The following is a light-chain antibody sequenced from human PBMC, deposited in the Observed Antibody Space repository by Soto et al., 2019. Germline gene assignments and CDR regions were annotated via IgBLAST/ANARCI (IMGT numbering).Light chain of an antibody. CDR1: QSVSSN. J-gene: IGKJ2*01. CDR3: QQYNNWPPYT. Sequence: EIVMTQSPATLSVSPGDRAILSCRTSQSVSSNLAWYQQKPGQAPRLLIYGASTRATGVPARFSGSVSETEFTLTISSLQSEDFAVYYCQQYNNWPPYTFGQGTKVEIK. CDR2: GAS. V-gene: IGKV3-15*01.